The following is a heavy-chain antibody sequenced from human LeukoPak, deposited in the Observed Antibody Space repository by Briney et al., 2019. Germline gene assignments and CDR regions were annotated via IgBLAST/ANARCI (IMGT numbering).Heavy chain of an antibody. D-gene: IGHD2-15*01. V-gene: IGHV4-39*07. J-gene: IGHJ4*02. Sequence: PSETLSPTCSVSGGSIGRGSYYWGWIRQSPGKGLEWIGSIYYSGSTNYNPSLKSRVTISVDTSKNQFSLKLSSVTAADTAVYYCARVAAKTVDYWGQGTLVTVSS. CDR3: ARVAAKTVDY. CDR1: GGSIGRGSYY. CDR2: IYYSGST.